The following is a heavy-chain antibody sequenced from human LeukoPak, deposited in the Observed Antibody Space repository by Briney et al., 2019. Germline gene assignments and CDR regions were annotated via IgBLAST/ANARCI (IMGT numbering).Heavy chain of an antibody. Sequence: GGSLRLSCAASGFTFSSYAMHWVRQAAGKGLEWVAVISYDGSNKYYADSVKGRFTISRDNSKNTLYLQMNSLRAEDTAVYYCATLHYFDYWGQGTLVTVSS. CDR3: ATLHYFDY. CDR1: GFTFSSYA. V-gene: IGHV3-30-3*01. CDR2: ISYDGSNK. J-gene: IGHJ4*02.